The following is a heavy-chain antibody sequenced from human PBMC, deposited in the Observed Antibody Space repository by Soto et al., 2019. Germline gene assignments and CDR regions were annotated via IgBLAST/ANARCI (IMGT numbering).Heavy chain of an antibody. D-gene: IGHD6-19*01. CDR2: ISRGDAFT. CDR3: AKDRQDSSFS. J-gene: IGHJ5*02. V-gene: IGHV3-23*01. CDR1: GFNFRNYA. Sequence: EVQLLESGGGLVQPGGSLRLSCAASGFNFRNYAMSWVRQAPGKGLEWVSTISRGDAFTYYADSVKGRFTTSRDYSKSTLYLQMNTLRAEDTAVYYCAKDRQDSSFSWGQGTLVTVSS.